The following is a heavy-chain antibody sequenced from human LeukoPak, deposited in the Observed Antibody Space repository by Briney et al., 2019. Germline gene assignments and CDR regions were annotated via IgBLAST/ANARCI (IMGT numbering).Heavy chain of an antibody. CDR2: LHHNGGT. CDR3: ARALVRGVVGPQFDP. J-gene: IGHJ5*02. CDR1: GDSLSSPY. Sequence: SETLSLTCTVSGDSLSSPYWSWIRQSPGKGLEWIGYLHHNGGTNDNPSLKSRATISVDTSQNKFFLRMRSVTAADTAVYYCARALVRGVVGPQFDPWGQGILVTVSS. V-gene: IGHV4-59*11. D-gene: IGHD3-10*01.